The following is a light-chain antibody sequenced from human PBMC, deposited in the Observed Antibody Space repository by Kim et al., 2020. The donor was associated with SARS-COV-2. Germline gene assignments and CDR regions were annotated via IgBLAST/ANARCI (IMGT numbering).Light chain of an antibody. J-gene: IGKJ1*01. Sequence: AAAVGNKVTIPCQASQSINNNLNWYQQIPGRAPNLLIHTASSLPSGVPSRFSGSGSGTDFTLIISSLHPEDFATYFCQQSYTAPTFGQGTKVDIK. CDR3: QQSYTAPT. CDR1: QSINNN. V-gene: IGKV1-39*01. CDR2: TAS.